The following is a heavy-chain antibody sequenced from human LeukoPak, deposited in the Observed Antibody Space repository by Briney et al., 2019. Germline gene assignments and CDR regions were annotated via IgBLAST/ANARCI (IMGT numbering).Heavy chain of an antibody. CDR3: VKDGRAIAAAGMDY. Sequence: PGGSLRLSCAASGFTFSSYSMNWVRQAPGKGLEWVSSISSSSSYIYYADSVKGRFTISRDNAKNSLYLQMNSLRAEDTAVYYCVKDGRAIAAAGMDYWGQGTLVTVSS. CDR1: GFTFSSYS. CDR2: ISSSSSYI. D-gene: IGHD6-13*01. V-gene: IGHV3-21*01. J-gene: IGHJ4*02.